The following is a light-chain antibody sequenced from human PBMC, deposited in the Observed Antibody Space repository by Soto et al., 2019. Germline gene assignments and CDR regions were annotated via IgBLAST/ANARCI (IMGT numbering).Light chain of an antibody. CDR3: QQYIGLPRT. J-gene: IGKJ1*01. V-gene: IGKV3-20*01. CDR2: GAS. Sequence: ETVLTQSPGTLSLSPVEIATLSCSASQRVTSNSLAWFQQIPGQAPRLLIYGASNRATGIPDRFSGSGSGTDFTLTISRLEPEDFAVYYCQQYIGLPRTFGQGTKVDIK. CDR1: QRVTSNS.